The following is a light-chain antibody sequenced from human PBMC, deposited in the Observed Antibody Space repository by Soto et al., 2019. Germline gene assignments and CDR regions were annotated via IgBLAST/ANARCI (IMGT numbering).Light chain of an antibody. J-gene: IGKJ1*01. CDR3: QQYGSSSWT. V-gene: IGKV3-20*01. Sequence: EIVLTQSPGTLSLSPGERATLSCRASQSVSSSYLAWYQQKPGQAPRLLIYGASSRATGIPDRFSGSGSGTDFTLTIRRVEPEDFAVYYCQQYGSSSWTFGHGTKEEIK. CDR1: QSVSSSY. CDR2: GAS.